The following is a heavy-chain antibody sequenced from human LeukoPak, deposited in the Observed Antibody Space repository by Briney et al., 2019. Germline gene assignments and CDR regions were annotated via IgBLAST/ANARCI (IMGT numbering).Heavy chain of an antibody. Sequence: SETLSLTCTVSGDSINSSDYYWAWIRQPPGEGLEWIGTVYYSGSTYYKSSLKSRLTISVDSSKNQFSLKMISVTAADTGVYYCARHGNWDPFDYWAREPWSPSPQ. J-gene: IGHJ4*02. CDR3: ARHGNWDPFDY. V-gene: IGHV4-39*01. CDR2: VYYSGST. CDR1: GDSINSSDYY. D-gene: IGHD7-27*01.